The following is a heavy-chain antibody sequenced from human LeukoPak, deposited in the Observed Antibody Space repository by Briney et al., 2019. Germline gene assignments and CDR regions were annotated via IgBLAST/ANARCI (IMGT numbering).Heavy chain of an antibody. D-gene: IGHD3-22*01. CDR2: ITFSSATI. J-gene: IGHJ3*02. Sequence: GGSLRLSCAASGFTFSSYGMNWVRQAPGKGLEWLSYITFSSATIYYADSVKGRFTISRDNAKNSLSLQMNSLRAEDTAVYYCARDYSYNYYDSKFAFDIWGQGTMVTVSS. CDR3: ARDYSYNYYDSKFAFDI. CDR1: GFTFSSYG. V-gene: IGHV3-48*01.